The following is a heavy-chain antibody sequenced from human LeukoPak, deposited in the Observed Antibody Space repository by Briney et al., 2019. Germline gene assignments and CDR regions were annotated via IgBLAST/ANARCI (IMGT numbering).Heavy chain of an antibody. Sequence: ASVNVSCKVSGYTLTELSMHWVRQAPGKGLEWMGGFDPEDGETIYAQKFQGRVTMTEDTSTDTAYMELSSLRSEDTAVYCCATTYYYDSSGYYLDYWGQGTLVTVSS. CDR2: FDPEDGET. J-gene: IGHJ4*02. D-gene: IGHD3-22*01. V-gene: IGHV1-24*01. CDR1: GYTLTELS. CDR3: ATTYYYDSSGYYLDY.